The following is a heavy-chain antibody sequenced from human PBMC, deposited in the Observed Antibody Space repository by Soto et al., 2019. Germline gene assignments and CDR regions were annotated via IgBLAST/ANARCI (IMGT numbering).Heavy chain of an antibody. J-gene: IGHJ4*02. Sequence: SETLSLTCTVSGGSISSGDAYWSWIRQPPGKGLDLIGHMYYSGSTYDNPSLKSRLALSVDTSKNQFSLKLNSVTAADTAMYYCARVPYGYFVFDYWAQGTLVT. V-gene: IGHV4-30-4*01. D-gene: IGHD5-18*01. CDR1: GGSISSGDAY. CDR3: ARVPYGYFVFDY. CDR2: MYYSGST.